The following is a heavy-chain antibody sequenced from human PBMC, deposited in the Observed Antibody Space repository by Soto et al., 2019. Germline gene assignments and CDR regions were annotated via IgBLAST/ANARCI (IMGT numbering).Heavy chain of an antibody. Sequence: GKGLQWLASITTTSTYKYYADSVKGRFSISRGNAKNSLYLELTNLRSEDTAVYYCAREKCSSTSCNLGMDVWGLGTTVTVSS. CDR2: ITTTSTYK. CDR3: AREKCSSTSCNLGMDV. D-gene: IGHD2-2*01. V-gene: IGHV3-21*01. J-gene: IGHJ6*02.